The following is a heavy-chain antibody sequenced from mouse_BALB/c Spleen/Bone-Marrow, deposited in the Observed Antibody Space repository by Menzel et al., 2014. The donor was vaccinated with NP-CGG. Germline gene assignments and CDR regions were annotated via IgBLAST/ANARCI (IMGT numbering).Heavy chain of an antibody. CDR3: XXXXXXXXSYAMDY. V-gene: IGHV1S53*01. Sequence: VQLQQSDAELVKPGASVMISCKASGYTFTDRAIHWVKQKPEQGLEWIGYISPGNDNVKDNEKFKGKATLTADRSSNTAYMHLNNLTSEDSAVYFXXXXXXXXXSYAMDYWGQGTSVTVSS. CDR1: GYTFTDRA. CDR2: ISPGNDNV. J-gene: IGHJ4*01.